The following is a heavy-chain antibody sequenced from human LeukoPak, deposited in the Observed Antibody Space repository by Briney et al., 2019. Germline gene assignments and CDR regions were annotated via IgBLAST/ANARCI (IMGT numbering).Heavy chain of an antibody. CDR1: GFTFSSYA. J-gene: IGHJ6*02. D-gene: IGHD6-13*01. Sequence: GGSLRLSCAASGFTFSSYAMSWVRQAPGKGLEWVSAISGSGGSTYCADSVKGRFTISGDNSKNTLYLQMNSLRAEDTAVYYCATLGQLRPPYYYYYGMDVWGQGTTVTVSS. CDR3: ATLGQLRPPYYYYYGMDV. CDR2: ISGSGGST. V-gene: IGHV3-23*01.